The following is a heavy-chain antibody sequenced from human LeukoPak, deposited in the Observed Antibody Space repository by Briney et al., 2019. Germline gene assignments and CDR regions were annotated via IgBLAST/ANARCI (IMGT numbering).Heavy chain of an antibody. J-gene: IGHJ4*02. V-gene: IGHV4-39*07. CDR2: IYYSGIT. CDR1: GGSISSSSYY. D-gene: IGHD5-12*01. CDR3: ARGGMAY. Sequence: SETLSLTCTVSGGSISSSSYYWGWIRQPPGKGLQWIGRIYYSGITYYNPSLKSRVTISVDTSKNQFSLKLSSVTAADTAVYYCARGGMAYWGQGTLVTVSS.